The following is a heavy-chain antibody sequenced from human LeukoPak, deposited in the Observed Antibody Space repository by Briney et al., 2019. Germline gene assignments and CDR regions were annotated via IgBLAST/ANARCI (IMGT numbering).Heavy chain of an antibody. V-gene: IGHV4-34*01. D-gene: IGHD3-3*01. Sequence: SETLSLTCAVYGGSFSDYYWSWIRQPPGKGLEWIGEINHSGSTNYNPSLKSRVTISVDTSKNQFSLKLSSMTAADTAVYFCGVRSFWGQGTAVTVSS. CDR2: INHSGST. J-gene: IGHJ6*02. CDR3: GVRSF. CDR1: GGSFSDYY.